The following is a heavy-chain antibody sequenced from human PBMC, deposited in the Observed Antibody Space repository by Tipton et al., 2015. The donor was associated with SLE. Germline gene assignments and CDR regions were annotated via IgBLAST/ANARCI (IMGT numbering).Heavy chain of an antibody. CDR2: IFNSGST. Sequence: TLSLTCTVSGGSISSAYWSWIRQPPGKGLEWIGYIFNSGSTNYNPSLKSRVTISVDTSKNQFSLRLKSVTAADTAVYYCAGIGGKATVSPFYYYGMDVWGQGTTVTVSS. V-gene: IGHV4-59*01. CDR1: GGSISSAY. J-gene: IGHJ6*02. D-gene: IGHD4-17*01. CDR3: AGIGGKATVSPFYYYGMDV.